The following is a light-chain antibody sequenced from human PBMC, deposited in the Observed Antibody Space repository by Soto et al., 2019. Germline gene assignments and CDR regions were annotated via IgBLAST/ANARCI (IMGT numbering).Light chain of an antibody. CDR1: QSVSSGH. CDR2: GAS. Sequence: DILSMHPPGTLYSPPWESASPPCTASQSVSSGHLAWYQQKPGQAPRLLIYGASSRATGIPDRFSGSGSGTDFTLTISRLEPEDYAVYYCQQYGHSLWTFGQGTKVDI. V-gene: IGKV3-20*01. J-gene: IGKJ1*01. CDR3: QQYGHSLWT.